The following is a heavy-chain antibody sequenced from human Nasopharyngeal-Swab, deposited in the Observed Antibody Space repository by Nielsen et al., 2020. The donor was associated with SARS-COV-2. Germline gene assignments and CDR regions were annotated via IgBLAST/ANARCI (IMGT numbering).Heavy chain of an antibody. CDR2: INTNTGNP. J-gene: IGHJ5*02. CDR3: ARDGLSLQYSSGWYGWFDP. D-gene: IGHD6-19*01. Sequence: APVKVSCKASGYTFTSYAMNWVRQAPGQGLEWMGWINTNTGNPTYAQGFTGRFVFSLDTSVSTAYLQISSLKAEDTAVYYCARDGLSLQYSSGWYGWFDPWGQGTLVTVSS. CDR1: GYTFTSYA. V-gene: IGHV7-4-1*02.